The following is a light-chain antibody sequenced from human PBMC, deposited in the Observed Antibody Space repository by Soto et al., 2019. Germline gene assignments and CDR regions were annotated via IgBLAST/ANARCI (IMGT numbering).Light chain of an antibody. CDR1: QRVSSSY. J-gene: IGKJ2*01. CDR3: QQYGSSPYT. CDR2: GAS. Sequence: EIVLTQSPGTLSLSPGERATLSCRASQRVSSSYLAWYRQKPGQAPRLLIYGASSRATGIPDRFSGSGSGTDFTLTIIRLEPEDFAVYYCQQYGSSPYTFGQGTKLEIK. V-gene: IGKV3-20*01.